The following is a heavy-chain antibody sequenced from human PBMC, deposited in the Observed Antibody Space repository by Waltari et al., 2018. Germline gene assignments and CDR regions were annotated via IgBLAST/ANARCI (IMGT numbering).Heavy chain of an antibody. CDR2: INWSGART. CDR3: VREVFGSGWRESYFFDY. D-gene: IGHD6-19*01. J-gene: IGHJ4*02. Sequence: EVQLVESGGGMVRPGGSLRLSGAASGFTFHACGRCLARQVPGKGLEWVSGINWSGARTSYADSVMGRFTVSRDNAMNSLYLEMSSLRAEDTALYYCVREVFGSGWRESYFFDYWGQGTLVTVSS. CDR1: GFTFHACG. V-gene: IGHV3-20*04.